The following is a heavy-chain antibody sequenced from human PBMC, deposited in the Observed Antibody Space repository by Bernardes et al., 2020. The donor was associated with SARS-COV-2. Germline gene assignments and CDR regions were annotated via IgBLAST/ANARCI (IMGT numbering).Heavy chain of an antibody. CDR3: ARHVYSYDITGGMDV. CDR1: GDSIRTSDYY. J-gene: IGHJ6*02. CDR2: RYRDGST. D-gene: IGHD3-9*01. V-gene: IGHV4-39*01. Sequence: SQTLSLTCSVSGDSIRTSDYYWGWIRRPPGKGLEWIGSRYRDGSTYYDPSLKSRVTISADTSKNQFSLKLTSVTSTDTAVYFCARHVYSYDITGGMDVWGQGTTVTVS.